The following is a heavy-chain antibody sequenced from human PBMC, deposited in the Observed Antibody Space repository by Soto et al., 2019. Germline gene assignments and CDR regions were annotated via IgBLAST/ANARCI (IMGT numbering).Heavy chain of an antibody. CDR3: AKDPEYSGSYTHDY. V-gene: IGHV3-23*01. D-gene: IGHD1-26*01. CDR2: ISGSGGST. J-gene: IGHJ4*02. CDR1: GFTFSSYA. Sequence: PGGSLRLSCAASGFTFSSYAMSWVRQAPGKGLEWVSAISGSGGSTYYADSVKGRFTISRDNSKNTLYLQMNSLRAEDTAVYYCAKDPEYSGSYTHDYWGQGTLVTVSS.